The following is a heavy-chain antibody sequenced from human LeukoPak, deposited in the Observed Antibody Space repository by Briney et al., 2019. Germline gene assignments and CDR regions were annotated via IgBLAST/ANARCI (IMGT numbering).Heavy chain of an antibody. CDR3: ARAPYYDSSGGYYYYYYMDV. CDR2: ISSSSSYI. D-gene: IGHD3-22*01. Sequence: PGGSLRLSCAASGFTFSSYSMNWVRQAPGKGLEWVSSISSSSSYIYYADSVKGRFTISRDNAKNSLYLQMDNLRAEDTAVYYCARAPYYDSSGGYYYYYYMDVWGKGTTVTVSS. J-gene: IGHJ6*03. V-gene: IGHV3-21*01. CDR1: GFTFSSYS.